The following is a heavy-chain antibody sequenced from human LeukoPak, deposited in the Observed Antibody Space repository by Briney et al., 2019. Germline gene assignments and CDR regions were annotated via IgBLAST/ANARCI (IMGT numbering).Heavy chain of an antibody. D-gene: IGHD6-19*01. V-gene: IGHV6-1*01. CDR2: TYFRSKWYN. CDR3: ARGSSGWFVNWFDP. Sequence: SQTLSLTCAISGDSVSRNSAAWNWIRQSPPRGLEWLGRTYFRSKWYNDYAVSVKSRITINPDTSKNHFSLQLNSVTPDDTAVYYCARGSSGWFVNWFDPWGQGTLVTVSS. J-gene: IGHJ5*02. CDR1: GDSVSRNSAA.